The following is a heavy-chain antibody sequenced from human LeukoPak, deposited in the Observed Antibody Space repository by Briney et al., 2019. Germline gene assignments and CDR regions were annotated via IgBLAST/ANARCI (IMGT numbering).Heavy chain of an antibody. D-gene: IGHD2-2*01. J-gene: IGHJ4*02. V-gene: IGHV3-9*01. Sequence: PGGSLRLSCAASGFTFDDYGMHWVRQAPGKGLEWVSGISWNSGVIDYADSVKGRFTISRDNAKNSLYLQMNSLRTEDTALYYCAKAFILGYCSTYSCYHFDYWGQGTLVTVSS. CDR1: GFTFDDYG. CDR2: ISWNSGVI. CDR3: AKAFILGYCSTYSCYHFDY.